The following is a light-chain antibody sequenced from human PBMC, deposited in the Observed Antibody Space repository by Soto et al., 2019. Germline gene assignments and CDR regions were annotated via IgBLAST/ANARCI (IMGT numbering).Light chain of an antibody. CDR1: QSISSY. J-gene: IGKJ5*01. CDR2: AAS. Sequence: SPSSLSATVGDRVTITCRASQSISSYLNWYQQKPGKAPKLLIYAASSLQSGVPSRFSGSGSGTDFTLTIFSLQPEDFATNYALPAFMIPTFGQ. V-gene: IGKV1-39*01. CDR3: LPAFMIPT.